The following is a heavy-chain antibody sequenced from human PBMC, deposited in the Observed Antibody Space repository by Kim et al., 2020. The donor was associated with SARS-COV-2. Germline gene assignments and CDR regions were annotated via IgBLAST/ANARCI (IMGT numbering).Heavy chain of an antibody. J-gene: IGHJ6*02. V-gene: IGHV3-21*01. D-gene: IGHD3-10*01. CDR2: ISSSSSYI. CDR3: ARGLLGESSYYYYGMDV. CDR1: GFTFSSYS. Sequence: GGSLRLSCAASGFTFSSYSMNWVRQAPGKGLEWVSSISSSSSYIYYADSVKGRFTISRDNAKNSLYLQMNSLRAEDTAVYYCARGLLGESSYYYYGMDVWGQGTTVTVSS.